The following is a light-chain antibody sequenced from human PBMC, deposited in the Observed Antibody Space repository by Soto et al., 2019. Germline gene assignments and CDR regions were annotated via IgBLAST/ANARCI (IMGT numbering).Light chain of an antibody. CDR3: SSYTSSSNLVV. J-gene: IGLJ2*01. V-gene: IGLV2-14*01. CDR2: DVS. Sequence: QSALTQPASVSGSPGQSITISCTGTSSDVGGYNYVSWYQQHPGKAPKLMIYDVSNRPSGVSNRFSGSKSGNTASLTISGFQAEDEADYYCSSYTSSSNLVVFGGGTQLTVL. CDR1: SSDVGGYNY.